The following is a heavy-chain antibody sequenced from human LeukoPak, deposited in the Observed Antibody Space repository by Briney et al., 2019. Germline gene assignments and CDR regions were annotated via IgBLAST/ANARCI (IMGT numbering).Heavy chain of an antibody. J-gene: IGHJ6*02. CDR2: IYYSGST. Sequence: PSETLSLTCTVSGGSISSYYWSWIRQPPGKGLEWIGYIYYSGSTNYNPSLKSRVTISVDTSKNQFSPKLSSVTAADTAVYYCARHPTHPTDYYYGMDVWGQGTTVTVSS. CDR3: ARHPTHPTDYYYGMDV. V-gene: IGHV4-59*08. D-gene: IGHD1-14*01. CDR1: GGSISSYY.